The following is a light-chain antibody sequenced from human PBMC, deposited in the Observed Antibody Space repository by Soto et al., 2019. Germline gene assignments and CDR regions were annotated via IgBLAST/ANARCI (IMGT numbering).Light chain of an antibody. CDR1: SSDVGGYNY. V-gene: IGLV2-8*01. CDR2: EVN. J-gene: IGLJ1*01. CDR3: TSYAGGNNV. Sequence: QSALTQPPSASGSPGQSVTISCTGTSSDVGGYNYVSWYQQYPGKVPKLMVYEVNNRPSGVPDRFSGSKSGNTASLTVSGLQAEDEADYYCTSYAGGNNVFGTGTKLTV.